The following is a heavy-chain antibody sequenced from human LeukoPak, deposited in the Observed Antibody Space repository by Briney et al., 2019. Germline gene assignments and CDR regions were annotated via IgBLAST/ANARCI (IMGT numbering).Heavy chain of an antibody. CDR1: GGSITNYY. D-gene: IGHD3-9*01. CDR2: FYSRGTT. J-gene: IGHJ4*02. Sequence: PSETLSLTCSVSGGSITNYYWSWIRQPAGKGLKWIGRFYSRGTTYYNPPLRSRVSLSGDESKNQLSLKMYSVTAADTAVYYCVRDEGLTGYPDYWGQGTLVTVSS. CDR3: VRDEGLTGYPDY. V-gene: IGHV4-4*07.